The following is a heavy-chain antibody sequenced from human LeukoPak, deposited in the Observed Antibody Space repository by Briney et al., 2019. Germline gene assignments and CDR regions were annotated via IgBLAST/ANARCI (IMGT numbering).Heavy chain of an antibody. CDR2: INPNSGGT. J-gene: IGHJ4*02. V-gene: IGHV1-2*02. CDR3: ASGVTVTTGANFDY. D-gene: IGHD4-17*01. Sequence: ASVKVSCKASGYTFTSYYMHWVRQAPGQGLEWMGWINPNSGGTNYAQKFQGRVTMTRDTSISTAYMELSRLRSDDTAVYYCASGVTVTTGANFDYWGQGTLVTVSS. CDR1: GYTFTSYY.